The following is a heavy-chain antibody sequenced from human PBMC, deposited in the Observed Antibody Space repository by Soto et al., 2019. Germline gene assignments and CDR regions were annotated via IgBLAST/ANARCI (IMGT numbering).Heavy chain of an antibody. CDR1: GFTVSSNY. J-gene: IGHJ4*02. CDR3: ARDISRYGSGSTFDY. D-gene: IGHD3-10*01. V-gene: IGHV3-53*01. Sequence: PGGSLRLSCAASGFTVSSNYMSWVRQAPGKGLEWVSVIYSGGSTYYADSVKGRFTISRDNSKNTLYLQMHSLRAEDTAVYYCARDISRYGSGSTFDYWGQGTLVTVSS. CDR2: IYSGGST.